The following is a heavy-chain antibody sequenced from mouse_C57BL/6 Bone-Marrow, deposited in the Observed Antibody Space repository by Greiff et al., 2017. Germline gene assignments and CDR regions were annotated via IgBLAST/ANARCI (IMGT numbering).Heavy chain of an antibody. Sequence: QVQLQQPGAELVRPGTSVKLSCKASGYTFTCYWMHWVKQRPGQGLEWIGVIDPSDSYTNYNQKFKGKATLTVDTSSSAAYMQLSSLTSEDSAVYYCAGLNWAWFAYWGQGTLVTVSA. V-gene: IGHV1-59*01. J-gene: IGHJ3*01. CDR3: AGLNWAWFAY. CDR2: IDPSDSYT. D-gene: IGHD4-1*01. CDR1: GYTFTCYW.